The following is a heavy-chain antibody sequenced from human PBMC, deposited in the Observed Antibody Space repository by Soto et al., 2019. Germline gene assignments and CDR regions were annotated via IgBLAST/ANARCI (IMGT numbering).Heavy chain of an antibody. V-gene: IGHV3-23*01. J-gene: IGHJ4*02. D-gene: IGHD3-22*01. CDR2: IGVSGGST. CDR1: GFTFRNYA. CDR3: AKGMYYYDSSGYRLFDY. Sequence: EVQLLDSGGGLIQPGGSLRLSCAASGFTFRNYAMNWVRQAPGKGLEWVSGIGVSGGSTYYADSVKGRFTFSRDNSKSTVFLQMNSLRAEDTAIYFCAKGMYYYDSSGYRLFDYWGQGPLVTVSS.